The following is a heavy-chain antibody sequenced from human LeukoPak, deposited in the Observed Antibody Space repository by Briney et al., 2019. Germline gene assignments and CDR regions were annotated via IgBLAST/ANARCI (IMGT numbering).Heavy chain of an antibody. CDR3: ARAYSSSWYWNWFDP. V-gene: IGHV4-38-2*02. J-gene: IGHJ5*02. CDR2: IYPTGST. CDR1: GYSISSGYY. D-gene: IGHD6-13*01. Sequence: SETLSLTCTVSGYSISSGYYWVWIRQPPGKGLEWIGNIYPTGSTYYNPSLKSRATISVATSKNHSSLKVSSVSDADTAVYYCARAYSSSWYWNWFDPWGQGTLVTVSS.